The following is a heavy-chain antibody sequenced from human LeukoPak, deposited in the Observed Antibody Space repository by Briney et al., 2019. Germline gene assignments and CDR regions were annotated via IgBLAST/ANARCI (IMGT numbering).Heavy chain of an antibody. CDR3: AKDRSTAGEY. CDR2: IASTGSST. D-gene: IGHD6-13*01. Sequence: PGGSLRLPCAASGFTFSNYVMSWVRQAPGKGLEWVSTIASTGSSTYFADSVMGRFTISRDNSKSTLYLQMNSLRAEDTAVYYCAKDRSTAGEYWGQGTLVTVSS. CDR1: GFTFSNYV. J-gene: IGHJ4*02. V-gene: IGHV3-23*01.